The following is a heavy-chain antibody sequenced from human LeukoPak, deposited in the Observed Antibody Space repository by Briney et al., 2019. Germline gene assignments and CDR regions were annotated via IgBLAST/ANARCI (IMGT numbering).Heavy chain of an antibody. CDR1: GFTFKDFY. J-gene: IGHJ4*02. V-gene: IGHV3-11*05. D-gene: IGHD6-19*01. CDR2: INHLGSQT. Sequence: PGGSLILSCAASGFTFKDFYMSWVRQAPGKGLEWVSYINHLGSQTDYADSVKGRFTISRDNTRKSLSLQMSSLRSEDTALYYCARESETSGWYDYWGQGTLVTVSS. CDR3: ARESETSGWYDY.